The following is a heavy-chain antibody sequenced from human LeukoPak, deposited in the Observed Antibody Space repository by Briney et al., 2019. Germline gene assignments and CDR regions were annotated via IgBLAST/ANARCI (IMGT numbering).Heavy chain of an antibody. V-gene: IGHV3-7*01. J-gene: IGHJ4*02. Sequence: GGSLRLSCVVSGFTFSSYWMGWVRQAPGKGLEWVANINQDGSEKYDVDSAKGRFTISRDNAKNSLYLQMNSLRVEDTAMYYCARVGGGDGSGWSTTDYWGQGTLVTISS. CDR2: INQDGSEK. CDR1: GFTFSSYW. CDR3: ARVGGGDGSGWSTTDY. D-gene: IGHD6-19*01.